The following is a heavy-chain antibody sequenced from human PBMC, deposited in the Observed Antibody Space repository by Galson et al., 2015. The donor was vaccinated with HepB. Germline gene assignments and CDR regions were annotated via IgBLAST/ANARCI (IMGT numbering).Heavy chain of an antibody. Sequence: QSGAEVKKPGESLRISCKTSGYRFTTNWIGWVRQMPGKGLEWMGLIYPGVSDIRYSPSFQGQVTISADKSITTAYLQWNTLKASDTAMYYCARGGLYSFFYWSQGILVTVSS. CDR3: ARGGLYSFFY. V-gene: IGHV5-51*01. CDR1: GYRFTTNW. J-gene: IGHJ4*02. D-gene: IGHD5-18*01. CDR2: IYPGVSDI.